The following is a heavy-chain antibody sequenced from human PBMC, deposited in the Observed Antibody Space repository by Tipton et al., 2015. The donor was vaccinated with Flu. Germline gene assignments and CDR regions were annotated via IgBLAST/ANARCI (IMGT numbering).Heavy chain of an antibody. CDR2: ISAYTDNR. CDR3: ARDMPQGVVVIPPPKRFDY. CDR1: GYSFNTFG. D-gene: IGHD2-15*01. V-gene: IGHV1-18*01. J-gene: IGHJ4*02. Sequence: QLVQSGAEVKKPGASVTVSCKTSGYSFNTFGISWVRQAPGQGLEWMGWISAYTDNRNYAQRFQGRVTMTTDTSTSTAFMELRSLSSDDTAVYYCARDMPQGVVVIPPPKRFDYWGQGTLVTVSS.